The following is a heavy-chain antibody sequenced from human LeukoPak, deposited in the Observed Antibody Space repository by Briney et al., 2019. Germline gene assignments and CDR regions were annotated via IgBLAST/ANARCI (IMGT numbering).Heavy chain of an antibody. CDR1: GFTFSSYA. Sequence: PGGSLRLSCAASGFTFSSYAMSWVRQAPGKGLEWIGEVNHSGSTNYNPSLKSRVSISVDTSKNQFSLKVSSVTAADTAVYYCARGGGGRTSMIDYYWGQGTLVTVSS. J-gene: IGHJ4*02. CDR2: VNHSGST. CDR3: ARGGGGRTSMIDYY. V-gene: IGHV4-34*01. D-gene: IGHD3-16*01.